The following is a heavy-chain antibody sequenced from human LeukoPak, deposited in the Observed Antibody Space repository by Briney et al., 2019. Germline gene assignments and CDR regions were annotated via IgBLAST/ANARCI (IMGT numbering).Heavy chain of an antibody. CDR2: IYYIGTT. CDR1: GGSISSYY. D-gene: IGHD6-6*01. Sequence: SETLFLTCTVSGGSISSYYWSWVRQPPGKGLEWIGYIYYIGTTNYNPSLKSRVTISVDTSKNQFSLNLSSVTAADTAVYYCARASIAARRRWFDPWGQGTLVTVSS. CDR3: ARASIAARRRWFDP. V-gene: IGHV4-59*01. J-gene: IGHJ5*02.